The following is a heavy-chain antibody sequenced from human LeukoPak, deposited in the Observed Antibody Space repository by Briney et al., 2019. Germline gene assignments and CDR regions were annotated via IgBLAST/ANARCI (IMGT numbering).Heavy chain of an antibody. Sequence: SETLSLTCTVSGGSISSYYWSWIRQPPGKGLEWIGSIYYSGSTNYNPSLKSRVTISVDTSKNQFSLKLSSVTAADTAVYYCARGVRDFWSGYHYYFDYWGQGTLVTVSS. V-gene: IGHV4-59*08. J-gene: IGHJ4*02. CDR3: ARGVRDFWSGYHYYFDY. CDR2: IYYSGST. CDR1: GGSISSYY. D-gene: IGHD3-3*01.